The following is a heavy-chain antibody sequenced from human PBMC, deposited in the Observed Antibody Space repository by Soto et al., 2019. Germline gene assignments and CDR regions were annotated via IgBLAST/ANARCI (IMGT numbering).Heavy chain of an antibody. D-gene: IGHD4-17*01. Sequence: PSETLSVTCTVSGGSIISYYWSWIRQPPWKGLEWIGYIYYSGSTNYNPSLKSRVTISVDTSKNQFSLKLSSVTAADTAVYYCARLYGDYEAYYFDYWGQGTLVTVSS. J-gene: IGHJ4*02. V-gene: IGHV4-59*01. CDR1: GGSIISYY. CDR3: ARLYGDYEAYYFDY. CDR2: IYYSGST.